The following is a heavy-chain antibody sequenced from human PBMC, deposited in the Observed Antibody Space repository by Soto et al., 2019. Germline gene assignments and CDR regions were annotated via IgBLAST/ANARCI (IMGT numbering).Heavy chain of an antibody. CDR2: FWNDGRTK. CDR1: GFTLSTYC. Sequence: GGSLRLSCAASGFTLSTYCLHWVRQAPGKGLEWVAVFWNDGRTKYYADSVKGRFTISSDISRNMLYLEMTSLRAEDTAMYYCVRDPRPRYCTGGECYGNDVFDIWGQGTKVTVSS. CDR3: VRDPRPRYCTGGECYGNDVFDI. J-gene: IGHJ3*02. D-gene: IGHD2-8*02. V-gene: IGHV3-33*01.